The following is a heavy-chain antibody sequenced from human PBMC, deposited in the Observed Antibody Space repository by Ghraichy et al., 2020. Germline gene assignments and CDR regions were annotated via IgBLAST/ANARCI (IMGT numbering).Heavy chain of an antibody. J-gene: IGHJ4*02. Sequence: SETLSLTCTVSGDSISRDNYYWSWIRHSPGKGWEWIGSIHFRGMSYYNPSLRSLVTMSIDTSRNLFTLNLRSVTAADTAVYYCARPEAFEFGVVMSFGYCGQGSLVTVSS. CDR2: IHFRGMS. V-gene: IGHV4-39*02. CDR1: GDSISRDNYY. D-gene: IGHD3-3*01. CDR3: ARPEAFEFGVVMSFGY.